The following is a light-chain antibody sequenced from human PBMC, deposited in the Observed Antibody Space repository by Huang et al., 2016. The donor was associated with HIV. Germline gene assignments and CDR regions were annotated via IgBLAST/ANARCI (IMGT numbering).Light chain of an antibody. J-gene: IGKJ3*01. CDR1: KDISNY. Sequence: DIQMTQSPTSLSASVGDRVTITCQASKDISNYLNWYQQKPGKAPKLLIYDASNLETGVPSRFSGSGSGIDFTFTISSLQPEDIATYYCQQYDNLLTFGPGTKVDIK. V-gene: IGKV1-33*01. CDR2: DAS. CDR3: QQYDNLLT.